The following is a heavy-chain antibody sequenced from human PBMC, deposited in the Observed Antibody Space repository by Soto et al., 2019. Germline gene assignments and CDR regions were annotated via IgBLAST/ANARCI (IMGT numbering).Heavy chain of an antibody. CDR2: INAGNGNT. D-gene: IGHD6-13*01. J-gene: IGHJ4*02. CDR3: ARDRNSAGSFDY. CDR1: GYTFTSYA. Sequence: ASVKVSCKASGYTFTSYAMHWVRQAPGQRLEWMGWINAGNGNTKYSQKFQGRVTITRDTSASTAYMELSSLRSEDTAAYYCARDRNSAGSFDYWGQGTLVTASS. V-gene: IGHV1-3*01.